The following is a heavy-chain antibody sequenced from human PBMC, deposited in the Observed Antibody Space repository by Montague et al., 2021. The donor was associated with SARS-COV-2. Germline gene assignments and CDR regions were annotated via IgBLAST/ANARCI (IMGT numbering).Heavy chain of an antibody. J-gene: IGHJ6*02. Sequence: SLRLSCAASGFTFSGYAMHWVRQAPGKGLEWVAVISYDGSNKYYADSVKGRFTISRDNSKNTLYLQMNSLRAEDTAVYYCARDREITMVRGAPLYGMDVWGQGTLVTVSS. CDR3: ARDREITMVRGAPLYGMDV. V-gene: IGHV3-30-3*01. CDR1: GFTFSGYA. D-gene: IGHD3-10*01. CDR2: ISYDGSNK.